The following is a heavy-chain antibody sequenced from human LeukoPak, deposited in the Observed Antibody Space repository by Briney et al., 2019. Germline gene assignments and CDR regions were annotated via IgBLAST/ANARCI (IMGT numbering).Heavy chain of an antibody. J-gene: IGHJ4*02. D-gene: IGHD2-15*01. Sequence: ASVKVSCKASGYTFTSYGISWVRQAPGQGLDWMGWISAYNGNTNYAQKLQGRVTMTTDTSTSTAYMELRSPRSDDTAVYYCARMFVPSHALGYCTGGSCEGSYFDYWGQGTLVTVSS. CDR2: ISAYNGNT. CDR1: GYTFTSYG. V-gene: IGHV1-18*01. CDR3: ARMFVPSHALGYCTGGSCEGSYFDY.